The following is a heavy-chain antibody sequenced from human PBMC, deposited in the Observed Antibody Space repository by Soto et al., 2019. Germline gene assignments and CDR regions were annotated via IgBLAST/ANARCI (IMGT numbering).Heavy chain of an antibody. J-gene: IGHJ6*02. CDR2: INAGNGNT. CDR1: GYTFTSYA. Sequence: GASVKVSCKTSGYTFTSYAVHWVRQAPGQRLECVGWINAGNGNTKYSQKFQERVTITRDTSTSTAYMELRSLRSDDTAVYYCARGQQQLVHYYYYYGMHVWG. CDR3: ARGQQQLVHYYYYYGMHV. V-gene: IGHV1-3*01. D-gene: IGHD6-13*01.